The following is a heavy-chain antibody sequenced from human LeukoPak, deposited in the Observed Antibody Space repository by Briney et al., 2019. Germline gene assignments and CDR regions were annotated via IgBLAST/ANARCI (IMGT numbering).Heavy chain of an antibody. CDR2: IWYDGSEK. V-gene: IGHV3-33*01. Sequence: PGGSLRLSCGASGFAFSSHGMHWVRQAPGKGLEWLTIIWYDGSEKYYADSVKGRFTISRDNAKNSLYLQMNSLRAEDTAVYYCARDGTYNDSSGYDDAFDIWGQGTMVTVSS. CDR3: ARDGTYNDSSGYDDAFDI. D-gene: IGHD3-22*01. CDR1: GFAFSSHG. J-gene: IGHJ3*02.